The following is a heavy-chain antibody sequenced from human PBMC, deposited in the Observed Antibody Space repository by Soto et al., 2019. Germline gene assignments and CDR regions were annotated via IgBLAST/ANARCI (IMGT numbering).Heavy chain of an antibody. Sequence: PGGSLRLSCSASGFAFRTYWMSWVRQAPGKGLEWVANIKPDGSEKPYADSVKGRFTISRDNAKNSLYLQMISLRAEDTAVYYCARGVPWANGDSTEGMDVGGQGTTVTVSS. CDR2: IKPDGSEK. CDR3: ARGVPWANGDSTEGMDV. V-gene: IGHV3-7*01. J-gene: IGHJ6*02. D-gene: IGHD4-17*01. CDR1: GFAFRTYW.